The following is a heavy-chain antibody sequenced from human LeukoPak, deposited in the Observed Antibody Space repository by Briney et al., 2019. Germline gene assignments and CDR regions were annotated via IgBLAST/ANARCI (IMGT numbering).Heavy chain of an antibody. D-gene: IGHD5-24*01. CDR2: IKEDGTET. V-gene: IGHV3-7*03. J-gene: IGHJ4*02. Sequence: PGGSLRLSCAASGFMFGSNWMSWVRLAPGKGLEWVANIKEDGTETYYVDSVKGRFTISRDSAKNSLYLQMNSLRVEDTAVYYCAKEGRSLQTYWGQGTLVTVSS. CDR1: GFMFGSNW. CDR3: AKEGRSLQTY.